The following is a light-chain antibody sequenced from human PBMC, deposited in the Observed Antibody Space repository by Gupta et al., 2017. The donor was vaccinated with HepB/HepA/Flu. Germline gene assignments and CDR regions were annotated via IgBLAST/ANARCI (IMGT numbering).Light chain of an antibody. CDR1: QGVSTY. Sequence: DMVLTQSPATLSLPPGESATLSCRASQGVSTYLVWYQQKPGQAPRLLIYDASNRATGIPARFSGSGSGADFTLTISSLEPEDFAVYYCQQRKNWPITFGGGTRVEIK. CDR2: DAS. J-gene: IGKJ4*01. V-gene: IGKV3-11*01. CDR3: QQRKNWPIT.